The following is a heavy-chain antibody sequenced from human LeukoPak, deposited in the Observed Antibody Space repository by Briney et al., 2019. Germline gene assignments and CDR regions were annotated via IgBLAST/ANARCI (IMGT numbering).Heavy chain of an antibody. Sequence: SVKVSCKASGGTFSSYAISWVRQAPGQGLEWMGGIIPIFGTANYAQKFQGRVTITTDESTSTAYMELSSLRSEDTAVYYCARNYGDYGYDLLLFDYWGQGTLVTVSS. D-gene: IGHD4-17*01. CDR3: ARNYGDYGYDLLLFDY. J-gene: IGHJ4*02. CDR1: GGTFSSYA. CDR2: IIPIFGTA. V-gene: IGHV1-69*05.